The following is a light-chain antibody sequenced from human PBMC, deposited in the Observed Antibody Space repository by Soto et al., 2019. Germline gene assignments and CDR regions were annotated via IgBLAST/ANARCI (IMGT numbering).Light chain of an antibody. Sequence: EIVMTQSPGTLSLSPGETATLSCRASQSVSSNYVAWFHQKPGQAPRLLIYGASSRATGVPDRFSVSGSGTDFTLTISSLQSEDFAVYYCQQYHDWPLTFGGGTKV. J-gene: IGKJ4*01. CDR3: QQYHDWPLT. CDR1: QSVSSNY. CDR2: GAS. V-gene: IGKV3-20*01.